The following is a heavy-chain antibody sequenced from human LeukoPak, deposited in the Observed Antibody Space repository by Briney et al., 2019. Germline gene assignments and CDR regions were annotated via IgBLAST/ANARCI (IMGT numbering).Heavy chain of an antibody. CDR2: ISGNDTTI. V-gene: IGHV3-11*01. CDR3: ARVSSTGYGVSSGLFY. J-gene: IGHJ4*02. D-gene: IGHD2-8*02. CDR1: GFTFSDYY. Sequence: GGSLRLSCAASGFTFSDYYMSWIRQAPGKGLEWISYISGNDTTIYYADSVRGRFTVSRDNAENSLYLQMNSLRAEDTAVYYCARVSSTGYGVSSGLFYWGQGTLVTVSS.